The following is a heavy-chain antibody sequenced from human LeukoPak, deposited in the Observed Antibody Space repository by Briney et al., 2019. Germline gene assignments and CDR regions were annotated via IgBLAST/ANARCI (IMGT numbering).Heavy chain of an antibody. CDR2: IYHSGST. CDR3: ARGYDSSAYYPFNY. V-gene: IGHV4-4*02. Sequence: SETLSLTCAVSGGSISSSNWWSWVRQPPGKGLEWIGEIYHSGSTNYNPSLKSRVTISVDTSKNQFSLMLSSVTAADTAVYYCARGYDSSAYYPFNYWGQGTLVTVSS. D-gene: IGHD3-22*01. CDR1: GGSISSSNW. J-gene: IGHJ4*02.